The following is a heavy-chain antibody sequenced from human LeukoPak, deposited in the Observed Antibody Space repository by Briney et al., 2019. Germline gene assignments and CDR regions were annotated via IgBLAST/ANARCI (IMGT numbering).Heavy chain of an antibody. CDR1: GGSISSSNW. J-gene: IGHJ5*02. D-gene: IGHD6-13*01. V-gene: IGHV4-4*02. CDR2: IYHSGST. CDR3: ARAYSSSWYFNWFDP. Sequence: SETLSLTCAVSGGSISSSNWWSWVRQPPGKGLEWIGEIYHSGSTNYNPSLKSRVTISVDKSKNQFSLKLSSVTAADTAVYYCARAYSSSWYFNWFDPWGQGTLVTVSS.